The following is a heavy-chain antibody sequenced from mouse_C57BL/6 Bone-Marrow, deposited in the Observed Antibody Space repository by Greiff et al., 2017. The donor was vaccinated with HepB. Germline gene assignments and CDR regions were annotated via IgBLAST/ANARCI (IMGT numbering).Heavy chain of an antibody. CDR1: GYTFTSYW. CDR3: ASLYSNYGYFDY. Sequence: VKLMESGAELVKPGASVKMSCKASGYTFTSYWITWVKQRPGQGLEWIGDIYPGSGSTNYNEKFKSKATLTVDTSSSTAYMQLSSLTSEDSAVYYCASLYSNYGYFDYWGQGTTLTVSS. D-gene: IGHD2-5*01. CDR2: IYPGSGST. J-gene: IGHJ2*01. V-gene: IGHV1-55*01.